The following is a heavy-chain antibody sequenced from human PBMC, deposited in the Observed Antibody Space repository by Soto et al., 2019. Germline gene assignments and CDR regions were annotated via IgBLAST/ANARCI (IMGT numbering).Heavy chain of an antibody. D-gene: IGHD6-6*01. J-gene: IGHJ4*02. CDR1: GGSFSGYY. CDR3: ARDGGIAARRGNFDY. CDR2: INHSGST. Sequence: QVQLQQWGAGLLKPSETLSLTCAVYGGSFSGYYWSWIRQPPGKGLEWIGEINHSGSTNYNPSLKSRVTISVDTSKNQFSLKLSSVTAADTAVYYCARDGGIAARRGNFDYWGQGTLVTVSS. V-gene: IGHV4-34*01.